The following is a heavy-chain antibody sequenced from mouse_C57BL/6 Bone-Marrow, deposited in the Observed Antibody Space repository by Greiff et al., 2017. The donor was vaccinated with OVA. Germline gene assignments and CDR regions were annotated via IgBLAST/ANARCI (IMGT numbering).Heavy chain of an antibody. D-gene: IGHD1-1*01. CDR3: VTGSEGAMDY. CDR1: GFTFTTYA. V-gene: IGHV10-3*01. CDR2: IRSKSSNYAT. J-gene: IGHJ4*01. Sequence: DVQLQESGGGLVQPKGSLKLSCAASGFTFTTYAMHWVRQAPGKGLEWVARIRSKSSNYATYYADSVKDRFTISRDDSQSMLYLQMNNLKTEDTAMYYCVTGSEGAMDYWGQGTSVTVSS.